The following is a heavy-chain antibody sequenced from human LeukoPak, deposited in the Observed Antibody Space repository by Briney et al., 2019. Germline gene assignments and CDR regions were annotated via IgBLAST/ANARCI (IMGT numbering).Heavy chain of an antibody. Sequence: ASVKVSCKASGYTFTSYGISWVRQAPGQGLEWMGWISAYNGNTNYAQKLQGRVTMTTDTSTSTAYMELRSLRSEDTAVYYCARSTYGSSGYYPDYWGQGTLVTVSS. J-gene: IGHJ4*02. CDR2: ISAYNGNT. CDR1: GYTFTSYG. V-gene: IGHV1-18*01. D-gene: IGHD3-22*01. CDR3: ARSTYGSSGYYPDY.